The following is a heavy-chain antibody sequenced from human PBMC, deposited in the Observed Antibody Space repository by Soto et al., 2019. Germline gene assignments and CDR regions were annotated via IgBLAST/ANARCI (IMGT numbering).Heavy chain of an antibody. Sequence: ASVKVSCKTSGYTFTGYYMHWVRQAPGQGLEWMGWINPNSGGTNYAQKFQGRVTMTMDTSISTAYMELSRLRSDDTAVYYCARQAYSNYIPYDYWGQGTLVTVSS. V-gene: IGHV1-2*02. CDR3: ARQAYSNYIPYDY. J-gene: IGHJ4*02. CDR2: INPNSGGT. D-gene: IGHD4-4*01. CDR1: GYTFTGYY.